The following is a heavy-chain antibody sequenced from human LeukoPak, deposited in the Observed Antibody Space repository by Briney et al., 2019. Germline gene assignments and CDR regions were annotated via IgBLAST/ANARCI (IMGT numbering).Heavy chain of an antibody. Sequence: GASVKVSCKASGGTFSSYAISWVRQAPGQGLEWMGWINPNSGGTNYAQKFQGRVTMTRDTSISTAYMELSRLRSDDTAVYYCARDQTYSLLRYFDWFPFDYWGQGTLVTVSS. CDR3: ARDQTYSLLRYFDWFPFDY. J-gene: IGHJ4*02. CDR2: INPNSGGT. D-gene: IGHD3-9*01. V-gene: IGHV1-2*02. CDR1: GGTFSSYA.